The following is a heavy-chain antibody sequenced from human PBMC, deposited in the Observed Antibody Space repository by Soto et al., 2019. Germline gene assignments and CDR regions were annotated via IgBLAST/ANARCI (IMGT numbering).Heavy chain of an antibody. J-gene: IGHJ3*02. CDR1: GYTFTRYN. V-gene: IGHV1-46*01. CDR3: ARDLPRDLVRGSFDI. CDR2: IDTRGGST. D-gene: IGHD3-10*01. Sequence: QAQLVQSGAEVKKPGASANISCKASGYTFTRYNIHWVRQAPGQGLGWMGIIDTRGGSTDYTQRFQGRVTMTRDTSTGTVYMHLSSLGSEDTAIYYCARDLPRDLVRGSFDIWGQGTMVTVSS.